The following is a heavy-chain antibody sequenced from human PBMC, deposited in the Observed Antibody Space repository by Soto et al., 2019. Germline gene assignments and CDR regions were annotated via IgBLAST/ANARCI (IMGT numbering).Heavy chain of an antibody. CDR3: TRDRGAAGRYWYLDY. CDR1: GFTFDDHA. Sequence: PGGSLRLSCAASGFTFDDHAMHWVRLVPGQGLEWVSGISWNSGDKDYADSVKGRFAISRDNAMNSLYLQMNDLRPEDTALYFCTRDRGAAGRYWYLDYWGRGTLVTVSS. J-gene: IGHJ2*01. CDR2: ISWNSGDK. D-gene: IGHD6-13*01. V-gene: IGHV3-9*01.